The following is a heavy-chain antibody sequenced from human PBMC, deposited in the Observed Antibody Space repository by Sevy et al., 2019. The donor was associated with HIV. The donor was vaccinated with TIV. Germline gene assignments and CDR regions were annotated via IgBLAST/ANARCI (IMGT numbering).Heavy chain of an antibody. CDR3: AGESGQGGGYYYYYFGLDV. D-gene: IGHD3-16*01. CDR2: IKPNTGGT. V-gene: IGHV1-2*06. Sequence: ASVKVSCKASGYTFTGSYIHWVRQAPGQGLEWMGRIKPNTGGTDYAQRFQGRITLTRDTSISTAYMELSSLGSDDTAVYYCAGESGQGGGYYYYYFGLDVWGQGTTVTVSS. J-gene: IGHJ6*02. CDR1: GYTFTGSY.